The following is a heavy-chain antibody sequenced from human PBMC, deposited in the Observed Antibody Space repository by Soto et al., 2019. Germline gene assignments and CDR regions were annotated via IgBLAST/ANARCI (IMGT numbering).Heavy chain of an antibody. D-gene: IGHD3-10*01. CDR2: ILYDGSDK. J-gene: IGHJ4*02. CDR1: GFTFSSYG. CDR3: AKAGGGFGDLVHH. Sequence: QVQLVESGGSVVQPGRSLRLSCAASGFTFSSYGMHWVRQAPGKGLEWVTGILYDGSDKYYADSVKGRFTISRENSKNTLYLQMNSLRTEDSAVYYCAKAGGGFGDLVHHWGQVTPVTVSS. V-gene: IGHV3-30*18.